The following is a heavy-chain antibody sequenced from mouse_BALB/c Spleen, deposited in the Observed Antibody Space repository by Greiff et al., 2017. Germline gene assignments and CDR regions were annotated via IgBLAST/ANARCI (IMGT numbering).Heavy chain of an antibody. V-gene: IGHV1S81*02. CDR1: GYTFTSYW. Sequence: QVQLQQPGAELVKPGASVKLSCKASGYTFTSYWMHWVKQRPGQGLEWIGEINPSNGRTNYNEKFKSKATLTVDKSSSTAYMQLSSLTSEDSAVYYCARGLLRRLMDYWGQGTSVTVSS. CDR3: ARGLLRRLMDY. D-gene: IGHD1-2*01. CDR2: INPSNGRT. J-gene: IGHJ4*01.